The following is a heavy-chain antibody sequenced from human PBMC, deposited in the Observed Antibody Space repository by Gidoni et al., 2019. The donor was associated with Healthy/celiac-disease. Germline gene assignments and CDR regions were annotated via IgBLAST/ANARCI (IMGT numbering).Heavy chain of an antibody. D-gene: IGHD6-19*01. V-gene: IGHV3-33*01. Sequence: CPASGFTFSSYGMHWVRQAPGKGLEWVAVIWYDGSNKYYADSVKGRFTISRDNSKNTLYLQMNSLRAEDTAVYDCAREVAGTWDYWGQGTLVTVSS. J-gene: IGHJ4*02. CDR3: AREVAGTWDY. CDR2: IWYDGSNK. CDR1: GFTFSSYG.